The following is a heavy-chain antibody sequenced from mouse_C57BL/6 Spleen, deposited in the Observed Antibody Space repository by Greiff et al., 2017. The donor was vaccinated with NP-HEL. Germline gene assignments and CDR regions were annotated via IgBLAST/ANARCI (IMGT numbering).Heavy chain of an antibody. J-gene: IGHJ1*03. D-gene: IGHD2-12*01. CDR3: ARRRDSIDGYFDV. CDR2: IDPSDSYT. CDR1: GYTFTSYW. Sequence: QVQLQQPGAELVMPGASVKLSCKASGYTFTSYWMHWVKQRPGQGLEWIGEIDPSDSYTNYNQKFKGKSTLTVDKSSSTAYMQLSSLTSEDSAVYYCARRRDSIDGYFDVWGTGTTVTVSS. V-gene: IGHV1-69*01.